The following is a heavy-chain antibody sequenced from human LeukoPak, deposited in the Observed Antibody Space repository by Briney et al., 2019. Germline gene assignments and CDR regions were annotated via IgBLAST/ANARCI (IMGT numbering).Heavy chain of an antibody. CDR1: GFTFSAYR. CDR2: TSSSTGYI. J-gene: IGHJ4*02. D-gene: IGHD3-22*01. V-gene: IGHV3-21*01. CDR3: AIHTHYYDSSGYYHDY. Sequence: PGGSLRLSCAASGFTFSAYRMNWVRQAPGKGLEWVSSTSSSTGYIYYADSAKGRFTISRDNAKNSLYLQMNSLRAEDTAVYYCAIHTHYYDSSGYYHDYWGQGTLVTVSS.